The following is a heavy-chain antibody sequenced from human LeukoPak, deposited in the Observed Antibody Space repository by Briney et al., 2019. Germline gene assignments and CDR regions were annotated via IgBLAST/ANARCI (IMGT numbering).Heavy chain of an antibody. D-gene: IGHD6-13*01. Sequence: GGSLRLSCTASGFTFSSYWMSWVRQAPGKGPEWVANIKEDGSKKYYVDSVKGRFTISRDNAKNSLYLQMNSLRAEDTAIYYCAKRDSAGSGTGKYYFDYWGQGTLVTVSS. J-gene: IGHJ4*02. V-gene: IGHV3-7*01. CDR3: AKRDSAGSGTGKYYFDY. CDR1: GFTFSSYW. CDR2: IKEDGSKK.